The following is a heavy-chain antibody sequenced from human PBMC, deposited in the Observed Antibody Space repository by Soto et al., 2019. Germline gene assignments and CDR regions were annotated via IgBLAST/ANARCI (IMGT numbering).Heavy chain of an antibody. CDR1: GYSFTSYW. CDR2: IDPSDSYT. V-gene: IGHV5-10-1*01. D-gene: IGHD3-10*01. J-gene: IGHJ5*02. CDR3: ARLGITMVRGVSGWFDP. Sequence: GESLKISCKGSGYSFTSYWISWVRQMPGKGLEWMGRIDPSDSYTNYSPSFQGHVTISADKSISTAYLQWSSLKASDTAMYYCARLGITMVRGVSGWFDPWGQGTLVTVSS.